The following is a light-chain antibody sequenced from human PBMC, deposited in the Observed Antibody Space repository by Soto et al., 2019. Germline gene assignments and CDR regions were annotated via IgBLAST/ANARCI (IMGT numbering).Light chain of an antibody. CDR3: SSYGGDTTYV. Sequence: QSVLAQPASVSGSPGQSITISCTGASSDVGSYKLVSWYQQYPGKAPKLIIYTDDKRPPGVSNRFSGSRSSNTASLTISGLQPEDEADYYCSSYGGDTTYVFGTGTKVTVL. CDR2: TDD. CDR1: SSDVGSYKL. V-gene: IGLV2-23*01. J-gene: IGLJ1*01.